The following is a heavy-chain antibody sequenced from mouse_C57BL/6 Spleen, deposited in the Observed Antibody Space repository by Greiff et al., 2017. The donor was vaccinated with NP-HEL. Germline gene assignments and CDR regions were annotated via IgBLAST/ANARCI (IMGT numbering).Heavy chain of an antibody. CDR3: ATLGRNYFDY. J-gene: IGHJ2*01. V-gene: IGHV1-82*01. CDR1: GYAFSSSW. D-gene: IGHD4-1*01. Sequence: VKLQQSGPELVKPGASVKISCKASGYAFSSSWMNWVKQRPGKGLEWIGRIYPGDGDTNYNGKFKGKATLTADKSSSTAYMQLSSLTSEDSAVYFCATLGRNYFDYWGQGTTLTVSS. CDR2: IYPGDGDT.